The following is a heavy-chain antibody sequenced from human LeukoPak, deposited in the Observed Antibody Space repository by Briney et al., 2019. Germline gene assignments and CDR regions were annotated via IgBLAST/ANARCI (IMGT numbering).Heavy chain of an antibody. V-gene: IGHV3-30*18. Sequence: GRSLRLSCAASGFTFSNYGMQWGRQAPGKGLEWLAVISYDGRTTFYADSVKGRFTISRDNSKNTVDLQMSSLRAEDTAVYCCAKEFTSYTSGWFFQHWGQGTLVTVSS. CDR2: ISYDGRTT. CDR1: GFTFSNYG. D-gene: IGHD6-13*01. J-gene: IGHJ1*01. CDR3: AKEFTSYTSGWFFQH.